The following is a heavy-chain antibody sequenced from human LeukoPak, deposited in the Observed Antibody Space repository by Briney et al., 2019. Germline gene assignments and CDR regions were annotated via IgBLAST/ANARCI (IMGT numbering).Heavy chain of an antibody. Sequence: PGGSLRLSCAASGFTFSDYYMSWIRQAPGKGLERVSYISSSGSTIYYADSVKGRFTISRDNAKNSLYLQMNSLRAEDTAVYYCARGDSKYYYDSSGYRNFDYWGEGTLVTVSS. CDR1: GFTFSDYY. CDR3: ARGDSKYYYDSSGYRNFDY. V-gene: IGHV3-11*01. CDR2: ISSSGSTI. D-gene: IGHD3-22*01. J-gene: IGHJ4*02.